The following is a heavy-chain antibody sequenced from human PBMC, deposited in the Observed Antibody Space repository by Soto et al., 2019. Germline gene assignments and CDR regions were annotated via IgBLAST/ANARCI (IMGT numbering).Heavy chain of an antibody. V-gene: IGHV5-10-1*01. Sequence: PGESLKISCKGSGYSFTSYWISWVRQMPGKGLEWMGRIDPSDSYTNYSPSFQGHVTISADESISTAYLQWSSLKASDTAMYYCARQWGNIVVVTATHYYYYGMDVWGQGTTVTVSS. CDR2: IDPSDSYT. D-gene: IGHD2-21*02. CDR3: ARQWGNIVVVTATHYYYYGMDV. CDR1: GYSFTSYW. J-gene: IGHJ6*02.